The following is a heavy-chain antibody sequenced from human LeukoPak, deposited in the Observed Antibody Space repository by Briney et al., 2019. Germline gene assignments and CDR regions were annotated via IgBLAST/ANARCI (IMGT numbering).Heavy chain of an antibody. CDR2: SDYIGGT. J-gene: IGHJ4*02. Sequence: SETLSLTCTVSGGSISKANSYWGWIRQSPGKELEWIGSSDYIGGTTYNPSLKSRVTVSVDTSKNQFSLKLSSVTAADTAVYYCARVAPTYDYVWGNPKPYYFDYWGQGTLVTVSS. D-gene: IGHD3-16*01. CDR3: ARVAPTYDYVWGNPKPYYFDY. V-gene: IGHV4-39*01. CDR1: GGSISKANSY.